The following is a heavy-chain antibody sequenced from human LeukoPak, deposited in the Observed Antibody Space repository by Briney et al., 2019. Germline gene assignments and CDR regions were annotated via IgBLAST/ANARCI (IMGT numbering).Heavy chain of an antibody. Sequence: GRSLRLSCAASGFTFSSYGMHWVRQAPGKGLEWVAVISYDGSNKYYADSVKGRFTISRDNSKNTLYLQMNSLRAEDTAVYYCAKVHDFWSGYYTDFDYWGQGTLVTVSS. V-gene: IGHV3-30*18. CDR1: GFTFSSYG. CDR2: ISYDGSNK. CDR3: AKVHDFWSGYYTDFDY. J-gene: IGHJ4*02. D-gene: IGHD3-3*01.